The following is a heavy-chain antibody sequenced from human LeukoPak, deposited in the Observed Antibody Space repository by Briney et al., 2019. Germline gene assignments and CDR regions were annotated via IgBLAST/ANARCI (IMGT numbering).Heavy chain of an antibody. J-gene: IGHJ6*02. V-gene: IGHV3-30-3*01. CDR3: ARSYDSSGYEARLGYYYYGMDV. Sequence: GRSLRLSCAASGFTFSSYAMHWVRQAPGKGLEWVAVISHDGSNKYYADSVKGRFTISRDNSKNTLYLQMNSLRAEDTAVYYCARSYDSSGYEARLGYYYYGMDVWGQGTTVTVSS. D-gene: IGHD3-22*01. CDR2: ISHDGSNK. CDR1: GFTFSSYA.